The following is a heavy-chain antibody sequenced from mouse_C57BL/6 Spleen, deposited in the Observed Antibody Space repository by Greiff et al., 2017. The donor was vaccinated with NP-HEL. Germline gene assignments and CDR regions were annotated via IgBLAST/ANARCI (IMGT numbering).Heavy chain of an antibody. CDR3: ASHYSNSYAMDY. CDR2: IYPRSGNT. J-gene: IGHJ4*01. CDR1: GYTFTSYG. D-gene: IGHD2-5*01. Sequence: VKLVESGAELARPGASVKLSCKASGYTFTSYGISWVKQRTGQGLEWIGEIYPRSGNTYYNEKFKGKATLTADKSSSTAYMELRSLTSEDSAVYFCASHYSNSYAMDYWGQGTSVTVSS. V-gene: IGHV1-81*01.